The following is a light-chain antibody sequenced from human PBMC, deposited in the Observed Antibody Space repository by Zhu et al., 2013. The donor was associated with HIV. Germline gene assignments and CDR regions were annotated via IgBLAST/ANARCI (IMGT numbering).Light chain of an antibody. Sequence: HSVLTQPPSVSGAPGQRVTISCTGSSSNIGAHYAVNWYQQLPGTAPKLLIYGNSNRPSGVPDRFSASKSGTSASLAISGLRSEDEADYYCSSWDDSLSGPVFGGGTKLTVL. CDR1: SSNIGAHYA. J-gene: IGLJ2*01. V-gene: IGLV1-40*01. CDR3: SSWDDSLSGPV. CDR2: GNS.